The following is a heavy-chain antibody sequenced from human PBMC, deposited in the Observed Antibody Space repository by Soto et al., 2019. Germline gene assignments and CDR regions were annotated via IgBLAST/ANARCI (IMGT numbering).Heavy chain of an antibody. Sequence: GESLKISCKGSGYSFTNYWIGWVRQMPGKGLECMGIIYPGDSDTRYGPSFQGQITISVDKSINTAYLQWSSLKASDTAMYYCALATNWFDPWGQGTLVTVSS. V-gene: IGHV5-51*01. CDR2: IYPGDSDT. J-gene: IGHJ5*02. CDR3: ALATNWFDP. CDR1: GYSFTNYW. D-gene: IGHD5-12*01.